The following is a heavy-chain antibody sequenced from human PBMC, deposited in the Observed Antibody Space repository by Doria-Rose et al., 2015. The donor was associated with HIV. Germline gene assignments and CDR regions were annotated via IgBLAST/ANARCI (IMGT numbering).Heavy chain of an antibody. V-gene: IGHV5-51*01. CDR1: W. Sequence: WFGWVRRMPGKGLEWMGIIYPGDSDTRYSPSFQGQVTFSADKSISTAYLQWSSLKASDTAMYYCARLGNYDSGSTFDYWGQGTLVTVSS. CDR3: ARLGNYDSGSTFDY. CDR2: IYPGDSDT. D-gene: IGHD3-10*01. J-gene: IGHJ4*02.